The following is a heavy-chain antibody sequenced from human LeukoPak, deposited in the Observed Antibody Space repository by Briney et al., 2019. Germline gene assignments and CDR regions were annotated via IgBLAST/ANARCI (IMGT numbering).Heavy chain of an antibody. V-gene: IGHV3-43*02. CDR2: ISETSSHT. D-gene: IGHD6-13*01. Sequence: GGSLRLSCAASGFTFDDYAMHWVRQAPGQGLEWVSSISETSSHTFYADSVKGRPTTSRNNNKNTLFLQINSRPDETTVFYFCEKDYSSSWQFDPWRQATLVTVCS. J-gene: IGHJ5*02. CDR1: GFTFDDYA. CDR3: EKDYSSSWQFDP.